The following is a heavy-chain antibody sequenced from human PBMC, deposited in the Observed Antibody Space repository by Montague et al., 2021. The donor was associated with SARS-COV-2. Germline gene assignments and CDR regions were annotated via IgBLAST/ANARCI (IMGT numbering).Heavy chain of an antibody. CDR1: GLTFSDYY. Sequence: SLSLSCAASGLTFSDYYMSWIRQAPRKGLEWVSHISGSGSTISYADSVKGRFTISRDNAKNSLYLQMNSLRAEDTALYYCARDDLIVGNTKDYYYGMDVWGQGTTVTVSS. D-gene: IGHD1-26*01. J-gene: IGHJ6*02. CDR3: ARDDLIVGNTKDYYYGMDV. CDR2: ISGSGSTI. V-gene: IGHV3-11*01.